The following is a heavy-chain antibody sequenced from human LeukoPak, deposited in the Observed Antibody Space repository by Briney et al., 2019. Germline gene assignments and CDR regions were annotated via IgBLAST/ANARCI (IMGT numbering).Heavy chain of an antibody. Sequence: SETLSLTCAVYGGSFSGYCWSWIRQPPGKGLEWIGYIYYSGSTYYNPSLKSRVTISVDTSKNQFSLKLSSVTAADTAVYYCARGGIYGRLDAFDIWGQGTMVTVSS. D-gene: IGHD2/OR15-2a*01. CDR1: GGSFSGYC. CDR2: IYYSGST. CDR3: ARGGIYGRLDAFDI. V-gene: IGHV4-30-4*07. J-gene: IGHJ3*02.